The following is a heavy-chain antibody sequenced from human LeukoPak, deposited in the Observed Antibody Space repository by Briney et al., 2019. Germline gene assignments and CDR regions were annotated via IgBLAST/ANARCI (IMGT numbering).Heavy chain of an antibody. D-gene: IGHD1/OR15-1a*01. CDR3: ARVMQETISGVDY. CDR1: GGSISSNNYY. Sequence: SQTLSLTCTVSGGSISSNNYYWSWMRQPPGKGLEWIGYIQHSGSTYYNPSLKSRVTISVDRSKNQFSLKLSSVTAADTAVYYCARVMQETISGVDYWGQGTLVTVSS. V-gene: IGHV4-30-2*01. J-gene: IGHJ4*02. CDR2: IQHSGST.